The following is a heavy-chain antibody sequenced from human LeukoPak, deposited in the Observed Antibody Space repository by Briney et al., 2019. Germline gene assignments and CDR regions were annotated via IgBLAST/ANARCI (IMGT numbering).Heavy chain of an antibody. CDR2: IYYSGST. D-gene: IGHD3-10*01. Sequence: SETLSLTCTVSGGSISIDNYYWAWIRQPPGTGLEWIGSIYYSGSTNYNPSLRSRVTISVDTSKNQFSLKLSSVTAADTAVYYCARDVTPRGATGPAFDIWGQGTMVTVSS. CDR1: GGSISIDNYY. J-gene: IGHJ3*02. V-gene: IGHV4-39*07. CDR3: ARDVTPRGATGPAFDI.